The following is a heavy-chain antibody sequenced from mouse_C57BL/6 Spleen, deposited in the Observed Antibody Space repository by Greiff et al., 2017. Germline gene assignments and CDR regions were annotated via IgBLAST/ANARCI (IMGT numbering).Heavy chain of an antibody. D-gene: IGHD1-1*01. CDR2: INPSNGGT. Sequence: QVQLQQPVTELVKPGASVKLSCKASGYTFTSSWMHWVKQRPGQGLEWIGNINPSNGGTNYNAKFKSKATLTVDKSSSTAYMQLSSLTSEDSAVYYGARSPVLATRAKGYWGQGTSVTVSS. CDR3: ARSPVLATRAKGY. CDR1: GYTFTSSW. V-gene: IGHV1-53*01. J-gene: IGHJ4*01.